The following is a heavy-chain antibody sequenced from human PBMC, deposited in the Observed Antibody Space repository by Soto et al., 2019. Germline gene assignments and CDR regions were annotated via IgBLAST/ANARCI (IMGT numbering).Heavy chain of an antibody. Sequence: SETLSLTCTVSGGSISSGDYYWSWIRQPPGKGLEWIGYIYYSGSTYYNPSLKSRVTISVDTSKNQFSLKLSSVTAADTAVYYCARDPITMVRGVIYAFDIWGQGTMVTVSS. V-gene: IGHV4-30-4*01. J-gene: IGHJ3*02. CDR1: GGSISSGDYY. CDR2: IYYSGST. CDR3: ARDPITMVRGVIYAFDI. D-gene: IGHD3-10*01.